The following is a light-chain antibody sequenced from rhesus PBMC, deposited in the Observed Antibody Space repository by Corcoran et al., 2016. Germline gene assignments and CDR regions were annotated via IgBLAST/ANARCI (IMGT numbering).Light chain of an antibody. V-gene: IGKV1-22*01. J-gene: IGKJ2*01. CDR2: KAS. Sequence: DIQMTQSPSSLSASVGDTVTITCRASQSIRSWLAWYQQKPGKAPKLLIYKASSLQSGAPSRFSGSGSGTEFTLTISSLQSDDFATYYCQQYSSSPYSFGQGTKVEIK. CDR3: QQYSSSPYS. CDR1: QSIRSW.